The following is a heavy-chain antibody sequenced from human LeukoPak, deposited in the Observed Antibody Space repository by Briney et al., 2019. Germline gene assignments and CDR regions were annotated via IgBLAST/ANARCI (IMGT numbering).Heavy chain of an antibody. CDR2: TYYRSKLYN. D-gene: IGHD6-19*01. Sequence: SQTLSLTCAISGDSFSSNSAAWNWIRQSPSRGLEWLGRTYYRSKLYNDYAVSVKSLITINPDTSKNQFSLQLNSVTPEDTAVYYCARGGIAVAGRYYYYGMDVWGQGTTVTVSS. V-gene: IGHV6-1*01. CDR3: ARGGIAVAGRYYYYGMDV. CDR1: GDSFSSNSAA. J-gene: IGHJ6*02.